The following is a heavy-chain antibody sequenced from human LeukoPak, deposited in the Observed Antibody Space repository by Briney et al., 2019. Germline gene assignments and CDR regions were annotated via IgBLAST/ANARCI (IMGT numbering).Heavy chain of an antibody. D-gene: IGHD2-2*01. Sequence: VGSLRLSCAASGFTFSSYAMSWVRQAPGKGLEWVSAISGSTYYADSVKGRFTISRDNSKNTLYLQMNSLRAEDTAVYYCAKAAASYCSSTSCYAHYYYGMDVWGQGTTVTVSS. CDR3: AKAAASYCSSTSCYAHYYYGMDV. CDR1: GFTFSSYA. J-gene: IGHJ6*02. V-gene: IGHV3-23*01. CDR2: ISGST.